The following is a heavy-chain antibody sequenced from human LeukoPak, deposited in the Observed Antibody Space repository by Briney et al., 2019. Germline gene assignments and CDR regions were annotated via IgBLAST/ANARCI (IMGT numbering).Heavy chain of an antibody. CDR3: TTASGGWLQYRAIDY. CDR1: GFTFSNAW. V-gene: IGHV3-15*01. Sequence: GGSLRLSCAASGFTFSNAWMSWVRQAPGKGLEWVGRIKSKTDGGTTDYAAPVKGRFTISRDDSKNTLYLQMNSLKTEDTAVYFCTTASGGWLQYRAIDYWGQGTLVTVSS. J-gene: IGHJ4*02. D-gene: IGHD5-24*01. CDR2: IKSKTDGGTT.